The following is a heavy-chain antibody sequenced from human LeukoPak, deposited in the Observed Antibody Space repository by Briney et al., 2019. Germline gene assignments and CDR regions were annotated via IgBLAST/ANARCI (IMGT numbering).Heavy chain of an antibody. CDR1: GYTFTSYD. D-gene: IGHD1-26*01. Sequence: ASVKLSFKASGYTFTSYDINWGRQATGQGLEWKGWMNPNSGNTGYAQKFQGRVTMTRNTSISTAYMELSSLRSEDTAVYYCARDYSGSYYVVGYYYGMDVWGQGTTVTVSS. J-gene: IGHJ6*02. CDR3: ARDYSGSYYVVGYYYGMDV. V-gene: IGHV1-8*01. CDR2: MNPNSGNT.